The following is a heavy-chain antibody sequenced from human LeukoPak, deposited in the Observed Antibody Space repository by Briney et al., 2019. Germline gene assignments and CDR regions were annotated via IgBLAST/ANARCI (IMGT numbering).Heavy chain of an antibody. CDR3: ARWGTTGGWFDP. CDR1: GYTFTSYD. CDR2: ISAYNGNT. D-gene: IGHD1-7*01. J-gene: IGHJ5*02. V-gene: IGHV1-18*01. Sequence: ASVKVSCKASGYTFTSYDIGWVRQAPGQGLEWMGWISAYNGNTNYAQKLQGRVTMTTDTSTSTAYMELSSLRSEDTAVYYCARWGTTGGWFDPWGQGTLVTVSS.